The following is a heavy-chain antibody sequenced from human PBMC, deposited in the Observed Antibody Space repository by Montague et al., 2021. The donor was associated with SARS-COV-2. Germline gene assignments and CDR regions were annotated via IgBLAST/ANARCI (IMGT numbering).Heavy chain of an antibody. CDR2: IKQDGSEK. D-gene: IGHD3-16*02. CDR1: GFTFSSYC. J-gene: IGHJ4*02. CDR3: ARGEYYYVWGSYRYGFDY. Sequence: SLRLSCAASGFTFSSYCMSWVRQAPGKGLEWAANIKQDGSEKYYVDSVKGRFTISRDNAKNTLYLQMNSLRAEDTAVYYCARGEYYYVWGSYRYGFDYWGQGTLVTVSS. V-gene: IGHV3-7*01.